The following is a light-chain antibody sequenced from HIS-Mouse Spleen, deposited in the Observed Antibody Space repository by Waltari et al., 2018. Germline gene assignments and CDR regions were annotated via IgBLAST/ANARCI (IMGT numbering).Light chain of an antibody. CDR1: SSDVGGYKY. V-gene: IGLV2-14*03. Sequence: QSALTQPASVSGSPGQSITISCTGTSSDVGGYKYVPWYQQHPGKAPKLMIYDVSNRPSGVSNRFSGSKSGNTASLTISGLQAEDEADYYCSSYTSSSTLVFGTGTKVTVL. CDR2: DVS. J-gene: IGLJ1*01. CDR3: SSYTSSSTLV.